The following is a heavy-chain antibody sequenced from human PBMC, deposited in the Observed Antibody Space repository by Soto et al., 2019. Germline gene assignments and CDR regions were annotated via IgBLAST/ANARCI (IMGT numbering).Heavy chain of an antibody. CDR2: INSDGSST. CDR3: ARYPYDSSGFFDH. Sequence: SLRLSCAASGFTXSSYWMHWVRQAPGKGLVWVSRINSDGSSTSYADSVKGRFTISRDNAKNTLYLQMKGLRAEDTAVYYCARYPYDSSGFFDHWGQGALVTVSS. J-gene: IGHJ4*02. D-gene: IGHD3-22*01. CDR1: GFTXSSYW. V-gene: IGHV3-74*01.